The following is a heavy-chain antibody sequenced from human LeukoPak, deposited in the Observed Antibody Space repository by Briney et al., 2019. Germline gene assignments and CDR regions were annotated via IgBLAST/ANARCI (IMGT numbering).Heavy chain of an antibody. D-gene: IGHD6-19*01. Sequence: SETLSLTCAVYGGSFTDYYMSWIRQPPGKGLEWIAYIYHSGTTYYNPSLKSRATISVDTSKNQFSLKLSSVTAADTAVYYCVRGRYSSGWFKDKNWFDPWGQGIPVTVSS. CDR2: IYHSGTT. CDR1: GGSFTDYY. CDR3: VRGRYSSGWFKDKNWFDP. J-gene: IGHJ5*02. V-gene: IGHV4-34*11.